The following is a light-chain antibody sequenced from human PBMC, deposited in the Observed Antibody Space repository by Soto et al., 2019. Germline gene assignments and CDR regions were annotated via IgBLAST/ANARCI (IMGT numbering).Light chain of an antibody. Sequence: DIQMTQSPRFLSASVGDRVTITCRASQNIRTYLTWYQQKPGKGPTVLFYAASTLQRGVPSRFSGSTTGTDFTLTITGLQPEDSATYYCQQTLSVPRTFGLGTKVEIK. V-gene: IGKV1-39*01. CDR3: QQTLSVPRT. J-gene: IGKJ1*01. CDR1: QNIRTY. CDR2: AAS.